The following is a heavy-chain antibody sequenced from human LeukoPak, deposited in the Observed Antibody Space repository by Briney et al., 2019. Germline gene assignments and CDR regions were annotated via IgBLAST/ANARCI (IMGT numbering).Heavy chain of an antibody. CDR3: ARGVYCSGGSCYRPLDY. V-gene: IGHV4-34*01. CDR1: GGSFSGYY. CDR2: MNHSGST. Sequence: SETLSLTCAVYGGSFSGYYWSWIRQPPGKGLEWIGEMNHSGSTNYNSSLKSRVTISVDTSKNQFSLRLSSVTAADTAVYYCARGVYCSGGSCYRPLDYWGQGTLVTVSS. D-gene: IGHD2-15*01. J-gene: IGHJ4*02.